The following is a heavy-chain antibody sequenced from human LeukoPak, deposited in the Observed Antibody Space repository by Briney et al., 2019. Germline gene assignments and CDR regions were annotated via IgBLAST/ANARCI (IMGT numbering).Heavy chain of an antibody. CDR3: AKGGSGSYYYYYYMDV. D-gene: IGHD3-10*01. J-gene: IGHJ6*03. CDR1: GFSFSDYY. V-gene: IGHV3-11*04. Sequence: GGSLRLSCAASGFSFSDYYMTWIRQTPGKGPEWVSDISSNGRGTFYAESVRGRFTISRDNSKNTLYLQMNSLRAEDAAVYYCAKGGSGSYYYYYYMDVWGKGTTVTISS. CDR2: ISSNGRGT.